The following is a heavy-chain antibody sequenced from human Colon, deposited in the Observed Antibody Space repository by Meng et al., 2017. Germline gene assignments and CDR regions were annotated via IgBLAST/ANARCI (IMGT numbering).Heavy chain of an antibody. CDR2: INKYTGDP. D-gene: IGHD5-12*01. CDR1: GYSFRTYA. Sequence: QVQLVQSGSELKKPGASVKVSCKASGYSFRTYAINWVRQAPGQGLQWMGWINKYTGDPSYAAGCARRFFSAVACSVRSAYQQSTGLEAENTAVYFCLTHTGGYDVDYWGQGTLVTVSS. CDR3: LTHTGGYDVDY. J-gene: IGHJ4*02. V-gene: IGHV7-4-1*02.